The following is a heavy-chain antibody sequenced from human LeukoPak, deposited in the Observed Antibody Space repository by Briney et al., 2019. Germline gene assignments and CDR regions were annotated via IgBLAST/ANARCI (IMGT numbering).Heavy chain of an antibody. Sequence: SVKVPRKASGGTFSSYAISWVRQAPGQGLEWMGGIIPIFGTANYAQKFQGRVTITADESTSTAYMELSSLRSEDTAVYYCFFDDYGDYVRDAFDIWGQGTMVTVSS. CDR1: GGTFSSYA. J-gene: IGHJ3*02. V-gene: IGHV1-69*13. CDR2: IIPIFGTA. D-gene: IGHD4-17*01. CDR3: FFDDYGDYVRDAFDI.